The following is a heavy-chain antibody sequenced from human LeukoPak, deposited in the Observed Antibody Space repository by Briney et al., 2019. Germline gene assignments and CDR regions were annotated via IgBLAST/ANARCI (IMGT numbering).Heavy chain of an antibody. CDR2: INHSGST. V-gene: IGHV4-34*01. D-gene: IGHD2-2*01. J-gene: IGHJ4*02. CDR1: GGSFSGYY. Sequence: SETLSLTCAVYGGSFSGYYWSWIRQPPGKGLEWIGEINHSGSTNYNPSLKSRVTISADTSKNQFSLKLSSVTAADTAVYYCARAPLLYCSSTSCPPADYWGQGTLVTVSS. CDR3: ARAPLLYCSSTSCPPADY.